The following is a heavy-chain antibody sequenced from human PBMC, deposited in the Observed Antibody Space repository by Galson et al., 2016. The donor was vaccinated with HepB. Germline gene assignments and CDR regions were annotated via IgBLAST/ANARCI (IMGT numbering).Heavy chain of an antibody. V-gene: IGHV3-30*18. CDR2: FTYDGSIT. D-gene: IGHD5-12*01. J-gene: IGHJ4*02. CDR3: VKEQSSGYYRVADY. CDR1: GFTFSPFG. Sequence: SLRLSCAASGFTFSPFGMHWVRQAPGKGLEWVGVFTYDGSITYNGDSVKGRFTISRDNSKNMLYLQIDSLRADDTAMYYCVKEQSSGYYRVADYWGQGTLVTVSS.